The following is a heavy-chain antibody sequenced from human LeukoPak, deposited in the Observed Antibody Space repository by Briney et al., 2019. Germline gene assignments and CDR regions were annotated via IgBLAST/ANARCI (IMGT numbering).Heavy chain of an antibody. CDR1: GFTFSSYS. J-gene: IGHJ4*02. D-gene: IGHD1-26*01. CDR2: ISSSSSYI. Sequence: GGSLRLSCAASGFTFSSYSMNWVRQAPGKGLEWVSSISSSSSYIYYADSVKGRFTISRDNAKNSLYLQMNSLRAEDTAVYYCARTYSGSYSSLSFDYWGQGTLVTVSS. V-gene: IGHV3-21*01. CDR3: ARTYSGSYSSLSFDY.